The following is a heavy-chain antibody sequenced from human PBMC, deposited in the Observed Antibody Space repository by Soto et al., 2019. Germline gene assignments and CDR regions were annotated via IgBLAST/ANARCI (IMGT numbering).Heavy chain of an antibody. V-gene: IGHV2-5*01. CDR1: GFSLSSNGLG. CDR2: IYWNDEK. J-gene: IGHJ4*02. D-gene: IGHD3-10*01. CDR3: AHSFYGSGSYYRAILGY. Sequence: QITLKESGPTLLKPTQTLTLTCNFSGFSLSSNGLGVAWIRHPPGKALEWLALIYWNDEKRYSPSLKTRLTIPKDTSKNQVVLTMTNMDPVDTGIYYCAHSFYGSGSYYRAILGYWGQGILVTVSS.